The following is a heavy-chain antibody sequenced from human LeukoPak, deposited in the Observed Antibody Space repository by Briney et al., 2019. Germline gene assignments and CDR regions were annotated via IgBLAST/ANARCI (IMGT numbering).Heavy chain of an antibody. CDR2: ISYDGSKK. CDR1: GFTFSSHA. Sequence: GGSLRLSCAASGFTFSSHAMHWVRQAPGKGLEWVAVISYDGSKKYYADSVKGRFTISRDNSKNTLYLQMNSLRAEDTAVYYCAKDHYYGSGSYDDYFDYWGQGTLVTVSS. CDR3: AKDHYYGSGSYDDYFDY. V-gene: IGHV3-30-3*01. J-gene: IGHJ4*02. D-gene: IGHD3-10*01.